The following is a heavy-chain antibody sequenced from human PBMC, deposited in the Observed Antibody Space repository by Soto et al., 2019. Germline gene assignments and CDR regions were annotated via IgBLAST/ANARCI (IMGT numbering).Heavy chain of an antibody. CDR2: ISAYNGNT. D-gene: IGHD3-10*01. Sequence: GASVKVSCKASGYTFTSYGISWVRQAPGQGLEWMGWISAYNGNTNYAQKLQGRVTMTTDTSTSTAYMELRSLRSDDTAVYYCARDGSDYYGSGSYYTHFDYWGQGTLVTVSS. V-gene: IGHV1-18*01. J-gene: IGHJ4*02. CDR1: GYTFTSYG. CDR3: ARDGSDYYGSGSYYTHFDY.